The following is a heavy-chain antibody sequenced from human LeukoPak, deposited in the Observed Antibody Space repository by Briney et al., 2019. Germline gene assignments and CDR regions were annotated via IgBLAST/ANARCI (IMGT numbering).Heavy chain of an antibody. J-gene: IGHJ5*02. CDR3: ARGGFYYGSGKINWFDP. CDR1: GGSISSYY. D-gene: IGHD3-10*01. Sequence: PSETLSLTCTVSGGSISSYYWSWIRQPAGKGLEWIGRIYTSGSTNYNPSLKSRVTMSVDTSKNQFSLKLSSVTAADTAVYYCARGGFYYGSGKINWFDPWGQGTLVTVSS. CDR2: IYTSGST. V-gene: IGHV4-4*07.